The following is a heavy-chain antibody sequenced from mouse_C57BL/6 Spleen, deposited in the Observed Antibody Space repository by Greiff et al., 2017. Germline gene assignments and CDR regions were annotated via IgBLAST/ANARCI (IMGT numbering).Heavy chain of an antibody. CDR1: GFTFSSYA. Sequence: VQLQESGGGLVKPGGSLKLSCAASGFTFSSYAMSWVRQTPEKRLEWVATISDGGSYTYYPDNVKGRFTISRDTATNNLYLQMSHLKSEDTAMYYCARDQSSYWYFGVWGTGTTVTVSS. CDR3: ARDQSSYWYFGV. CDR2: ISDGGSYT. D-gene: IGHD1-1*01. J-gene: IGHJ1*03. V-gene: IGHV5-4*01.